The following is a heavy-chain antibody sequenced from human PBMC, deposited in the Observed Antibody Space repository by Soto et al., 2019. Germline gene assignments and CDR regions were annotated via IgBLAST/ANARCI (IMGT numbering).Heavy chain of an antibody. D-gene: IGHD6-13*01. CDR2: IYSIGST. Sequence: QLQLQESGPGLVKPSETLSLTCTVSGGSISSSSYWGWIRQPPGKGLEWIGSIYSIGSTYYNPSLKGRATLSVDTSKNQFSLKLSSVTAADTAVYYCRRSSRYSTDVWGQGTTVTVSS. V-gene: IGHV4-39*01. J-gene: IGHJ6*02. CDR3: RRSSRYSTDV. CDR1: GGSISSSSY.